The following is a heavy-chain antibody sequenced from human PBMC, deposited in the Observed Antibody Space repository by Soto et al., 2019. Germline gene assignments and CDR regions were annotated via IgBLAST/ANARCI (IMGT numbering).Heavy chain of an antibody. V-gene: IGHV1-69*02. D-gene: IGHD4-17*01. CDR1: GGTFSSYT. CDR3: ARGSYGDSDY. Sequence: SVKVSCKASGGTFSSYTISWVQQAPGQGLEWMGRIIPILGIANYAQKFQGRVTITADKSTSTAYMELSSLRSEDTAVYYCARGSYGDSDYWGQGTLVTVSS. J-gene: IGHJ4*02. CDR2: IIPILGIA.